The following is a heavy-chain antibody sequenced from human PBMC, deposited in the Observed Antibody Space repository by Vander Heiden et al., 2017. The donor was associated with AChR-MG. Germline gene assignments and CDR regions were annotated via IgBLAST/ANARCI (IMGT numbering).Heavy chain of an antibody. V-gene: IGHV4-59*01. Sequence: QVQLQESGPGLVKPSETLSLTCTVSGGPISSYYWSWIRQPPGKGLEWIGYIYYSGSTNYNPSLKSRVTISVDTSKNQFSLKLSSVTAADTAVYYCARDHRPYYDFWSGANWFDPWGQGTLVTVSS. CDR3: ARDHRPYYDFWSGANWFDP. CDR1: GGPISSYY. D-gene: IGHD3-3*01. CDR2: IYYSGST. J-gene: IGHJ5*02.